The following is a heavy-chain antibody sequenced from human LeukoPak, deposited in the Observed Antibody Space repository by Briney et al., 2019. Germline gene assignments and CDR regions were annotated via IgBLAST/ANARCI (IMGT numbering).Heavy chain of an antibody. J-gene: IGHJ4*02. Sequence: GGSLRLSCAASGFTFSSYAMSWVRQAPGKGLEWVSTISSSGGSTYYADSVKGRFTISRDNSKNTLYLQMNSLRAEDTAVYYCAKDQKDYGGKGPLYYFDYWGQGTLVTVSS. V-gene: IGHV3-23*01. CDR3: AKDQKDYGGKGPLYYFDY. D-gene: IGHD4-23*01. CDR2: ISSSGGST. CDR1: GFTFSSYA.